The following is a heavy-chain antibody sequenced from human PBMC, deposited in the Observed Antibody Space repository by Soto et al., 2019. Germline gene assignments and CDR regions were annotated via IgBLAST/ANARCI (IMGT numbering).Heavy chain of an antibody. CDR3: ASGASRWSPYVVDS. V-gene: IGHV1-69*01. CDR1: EGTFNSYA. J-gene: IGHJ5*01. Sequence: QAQVVQSGAEVRKPGSSVKISCKASEGTFNSYAIAWVRQAPGQGLEWMGGIIPYYNTLNYAQKLQDRVTITADDAPNTVSMELSSPRADDTAVYFSASGASRWSPYVVDSWAQGTLVTVSS. D-gene: IGHD6-13*01. CDR2: IIPYYNTL.